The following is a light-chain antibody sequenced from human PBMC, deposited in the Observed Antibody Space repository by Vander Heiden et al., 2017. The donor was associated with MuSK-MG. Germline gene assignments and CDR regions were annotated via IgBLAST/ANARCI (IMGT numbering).Light chain of an antibody. V-gene: IGLV1-40*01. J-gene: IGLJ2*01. CDR3: QSYDSSLSGVV. Sequence: QSVLPPPPSVSGAPGQRVTISCTGSSSNIGDGYDVHWYQQLPGTAPNLLIYGKSKRPSGVPDRFSGSRSGTSASMSSTGLQAEDEADYYFQSYDSSLSGVVFGGGTKLTVL. CDR2: GKS. CDR1: SSNIGDGYD.